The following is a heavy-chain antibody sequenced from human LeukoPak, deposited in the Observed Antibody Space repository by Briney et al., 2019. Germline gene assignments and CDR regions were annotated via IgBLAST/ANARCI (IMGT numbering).Heavy chain of an antibody. J-gene: IGHJ1*01. CDR2: INSKIDGGTA. Sequence: GRSLRLSCAASGFTFINAWMSWVRQAPGKGLEWVVRINSKIDGGTADYAAPVKGRFTISRDDSKDTLYLQMDSLKTEDTAVYYCSTLRGSSSQYFQHWGQGTLVTVSS. CDR1: GFTFINAW. D-gene: IGHD6-13*01. CDR3: STLRGSSSQYFQH. V-gene: IGHV3-15*01.